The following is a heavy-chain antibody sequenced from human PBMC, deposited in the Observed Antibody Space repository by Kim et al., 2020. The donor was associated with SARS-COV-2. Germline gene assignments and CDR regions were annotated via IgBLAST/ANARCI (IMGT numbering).Heavy chain of an antibody. V-gene: IGHV4-61*02. CDR1: GGSVSSGSYY. CDR2: IYISGST. Sequence: SETLSLTCTVSGGSVSSGSYYWSWIRQPAGKGLEWIGRIYISGSTNYNPSLKSRVTISVDTSRNQFSLNLNSVTAADTAVYYCARAYITAPGRPFDYWGQGTLVTVSS. D-gene: IGHD6-13*01. CDR3: ARAYITAPGRPFDY. J-gene: IGHJ4*02.